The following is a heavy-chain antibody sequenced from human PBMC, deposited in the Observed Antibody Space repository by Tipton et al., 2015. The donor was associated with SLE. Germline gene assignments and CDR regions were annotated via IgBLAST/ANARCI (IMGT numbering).Heavy chain of an antibody. CDR1: GFTVSSNY. CDR2: IYSGGST. D-gene: IGHD3-3*01. CDR3: AKDFLGGAEYFQH. J-gene: IGHJ1*01. V-gene: IGHV3-53*05. Sequence: SLRLSCAASGFTVSSNYMSWVRQAPGKGLEWVSVIYSGGSTYYADSVKGRFTISRDNSKNTLYLQMNSLRAEDTAVYYCAKDFLGGAEYFQHWGQGTLVTVSS.